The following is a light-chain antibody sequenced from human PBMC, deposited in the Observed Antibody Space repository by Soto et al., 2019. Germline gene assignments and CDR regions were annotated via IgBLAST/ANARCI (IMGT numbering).Light chain of an antibody. V-gene: IGKV1-17*01. Sequence: DIQITQSPSSLSASVGDSLTITCRASQDIRIALDWYQQKPGKAPRRLIYASSSLQSGVPSRFSGSGSGTEFTLTLSSLQPDDFATYYCQQYNSFWTFGQGTKVDIK. CDR2: ASS. J-gene: IGKJ1*01. CDR1: QDIRIA. CDR3: QQYNSFWT.